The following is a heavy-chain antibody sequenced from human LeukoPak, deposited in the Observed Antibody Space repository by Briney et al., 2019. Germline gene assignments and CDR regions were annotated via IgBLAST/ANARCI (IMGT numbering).Heavy chain of an antibody. D-gene: IGHD3-22*01. CDR2: ISGSGGST. Sequence: GASLRLSCAASGFTFSSYAMSWVRQAPGKGLEWVSAISGSGGSTYYADSVKGRFTISRDNSKNPLYLQMNSLRAEDTAVYYCAKPYYYDSSRDWGQGTLVTVSS. V-gene: IGHV3-23*01. J-gene: IGHJ4*02. CDR1: GFTFSSYA. CDR3: AKPYYYDSSRD.